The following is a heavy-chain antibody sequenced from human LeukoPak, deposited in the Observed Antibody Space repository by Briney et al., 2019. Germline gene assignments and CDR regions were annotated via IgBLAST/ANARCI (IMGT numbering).Heavy chain of an antibody. Sequence: GGSLRLSCAASGFTVSSNYMSWVRQAPGKGLEWVSVIYSGGSTYYADSVKGRFTISRDNAKNSLYLQMNSLRAEDTAVYYCARESGSVTSEVDFDYWGQGTLVTVSS. J-gene: IGHJ4*02. CDR2: IYSGGST. V-gene: IGHV3-66*01. CDR1: GFTVSSNY. D-gene: IGHD4-17*01. CDR3: ARESGSVTSEVDFDY.